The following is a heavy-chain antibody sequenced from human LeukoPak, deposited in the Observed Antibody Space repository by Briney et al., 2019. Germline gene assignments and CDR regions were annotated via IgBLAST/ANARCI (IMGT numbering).Heavy chain of an antibody. CDR1: GFTFSTYA. J-gene: IGHJ4*02. Sequence: PGGSLRLSCADSGFTFSTYAMGWVRQSPGKGLEWVSSIKGGGGDPFYADSVKGRFSISRDNSKNTLFLQLNSLRAEDSAVYCCAKGGHDFNPFYWWGQGTLVTVSS. CDR3: AKGGHDFNPFYW. CDR2: IKGGGGDP. V-gene: IGHV3-23*01. D-gene: IGHD2-21*02.